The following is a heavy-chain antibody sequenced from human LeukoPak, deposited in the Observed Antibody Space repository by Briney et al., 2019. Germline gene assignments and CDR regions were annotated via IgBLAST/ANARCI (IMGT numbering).Heavy chain of an antibody. CDR2: ISSSSSYI. J-gene: IGHJ3*02. CDR1: GFTFSSHS. D-gene: IGHD6-13*01. Sequence: GSLRLSCAASGFTFSSHSMNWVRQAPGKGLEWVSSISSSSSYIYYADSVKGRFTISRDNAKNSLYLQMNSLRAEDTAVYYCARDHPGSSSWLSPTKTLFPDAFDIWGQGTMVTVSS. CDR3: ARDHPGSSSWLSPTKTLFPDAFDI. V-gene: IGHV3-21*01.